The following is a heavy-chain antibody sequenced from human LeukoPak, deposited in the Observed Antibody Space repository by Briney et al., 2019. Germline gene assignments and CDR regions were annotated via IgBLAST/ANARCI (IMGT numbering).Heavy chain of an antibody. CDR1: GASFNSDDQY. V-gene: IGHV4-31*03. CDR2: IHPSGML. Sequence: SSEPLSLPCTVSGASFNSDDQYWKWSRQSPGKGLEWIGSIHPSGMLYNNPSLESRVTMSRDTSKNQFSLNLNSVTAADTAVYFCSRGLDSRKLGYWGQGILVTVSS. CDR3: SRGLDSRKLGY. J-gene: IGHJ4*02. D-gene: IGHD3-22*01.